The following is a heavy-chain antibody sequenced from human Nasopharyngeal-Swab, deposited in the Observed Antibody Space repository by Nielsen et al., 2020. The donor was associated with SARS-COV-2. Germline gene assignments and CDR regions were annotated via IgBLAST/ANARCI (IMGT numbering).Heavy chain of an antibody. Sequence: WVRQAPGQRLEWMGWINTGNDYTKYSHHLQGRVTITRDTSANTAYMELSSLTSEDTAVYFCARGSFSGNYLSPLDYWGQGTLVTVSS. CDR2: INTGNDYT. D-gene: IGHD1-26*01. J-gene: IGHJ4*02. CDR3: ARGSFSGNYLSPLDY. V-gene: IGHV1-3*04.